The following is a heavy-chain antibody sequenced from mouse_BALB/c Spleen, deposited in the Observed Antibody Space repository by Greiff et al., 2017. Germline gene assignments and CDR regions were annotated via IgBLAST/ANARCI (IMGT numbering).Heavy chain of an antibody. CDR3: AREGLRLH. V-gene: IGHV2-9*02. Sequence: VKLVESGPGLVAPSQSLSITCTVSGFSLTSYGVHWVRQPPGKGLEWLGVIWAGGSTNYNSALMSRLSISKDNSKSQVFLKMNSLQTDDTATYYCAREGLRLHWGQGTLVTVSA. J-gene: IGHJ3*01. D-gene: IGHD2-4*01. CDR2: IWAGGST. CDR1: GFSLTSYG.